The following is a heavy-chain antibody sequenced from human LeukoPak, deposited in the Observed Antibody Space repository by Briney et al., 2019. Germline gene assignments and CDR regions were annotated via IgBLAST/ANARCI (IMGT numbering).Heavy chain of an antibody. V-gene: IGHV3-7*03. CDR3: VRWDLRYCSDPSCYIDHYGMDV. CDR1: GFTFSSFW. D-gene: IGHD2-2*01. CDR2: IKRDGSEK. Sequence: GVSLRLSCAASGFTFSSFWMSWVRQAPGKGLEWVANIKRDGSEKEYVDSVKGRFSISRDNAKNSLYLQMNSLRVEDTAVYYCVRWDLRYCSDPSCYIDHYGMDVWGQGTTVTVSS. J-gene: IGHJ6*02.